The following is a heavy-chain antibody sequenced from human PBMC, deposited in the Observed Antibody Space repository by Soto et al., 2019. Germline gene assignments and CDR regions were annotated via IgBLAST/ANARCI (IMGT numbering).Heavy chain of an antibody. D-gene: IGHD6-19*01. J-gene: IGHJ4*02. Sequence: EVQLVESGGGLVQPGGSLGLSCAASGFTFSIYSMNWVRQAPGKGLEWFSYITSDTLTIKYTDSVKGRFTISRDNAKNSLYLQMNSLRDEDTAVYFCARSVEGHFDYWGQGTVVTVSS. CDR3: ARSVEGHFDY. CDR1: GFTFSIYS. CDR2: ITSDTLTI. V-gene: IGHV3-48*02.